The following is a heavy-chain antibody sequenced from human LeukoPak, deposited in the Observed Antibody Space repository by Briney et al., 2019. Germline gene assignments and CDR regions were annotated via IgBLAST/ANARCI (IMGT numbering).Heavy chain of an antibody. V-gene: IGHV1-69*04. CDR3: ARAWYSSSWYYFDY. J-gene: IGHJ4*02. Sequence: GASVKVSCKASGGTFSSYAISWVRQAPGQGLEWMGRIIPILGIANYAQKFQGRVTITADKSTSTAYMELSSLRSEDTAVYYCARAWYSSSWYYFDYWGQGTLVTVSS. D-gene: IGHD6-13*01. CDR2: IIPILGIA. CDR1: GGTFSSYA.